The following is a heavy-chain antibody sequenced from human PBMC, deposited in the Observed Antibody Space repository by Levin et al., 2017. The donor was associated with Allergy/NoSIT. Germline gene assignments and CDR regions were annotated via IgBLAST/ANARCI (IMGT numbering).Heavy chain of an antibody. CDR2: IYYSGST. CDR1: GGSISSYY. V-gene: IGHV4-59*01. D-gene: IGHD1-1*01. CDR3: ARGNDVWGY. J-gene: IGHJ4*02. Sequence: SETLSLTCTVSGGSISSYYWSWIRQPPGKGLEWIGYIYYSGSTNYNPSLKSRVTISVDTSKNQFSLKLSSVTAADTAVYYCARGNDVWGYWGQGTLVTVSS.